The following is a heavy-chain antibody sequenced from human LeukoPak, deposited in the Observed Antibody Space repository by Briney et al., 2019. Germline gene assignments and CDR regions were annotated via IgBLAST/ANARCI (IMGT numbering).Heavy chain of an antibody. Sequence: PGGSLRLSCAASGFTFSSYSMNWVRQAPGKGLEWVSSISSSSSYIYYADSVKGRFTISRDNAKNTLYLQMNSLRAEETAIYYCARDKGYSIDQWGQGTLVTVSS. CDR1: GFTFSSYS. CDR2: ISSSSSYI. CDR3: ARDKGYSIDQ. D-gene: IGHD5-18*01. J-gene: IGHJ5*02. V-gene: IGHV3-21*01.